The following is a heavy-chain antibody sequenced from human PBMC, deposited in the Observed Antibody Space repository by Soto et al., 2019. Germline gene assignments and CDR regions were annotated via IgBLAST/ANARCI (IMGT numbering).Heavy chain of an antibody. J-gene: IGHJ1*01. D-gene: IGHD3-16*02. CDR1: GGAITSDF. V-gene: IGHV4-59*01. CDR3: ARDHGSYPNT. Sequence: QVQLQESGPGLVKPSETLSLTCNVSGGAITSDFWSWIRQPPGKGLEWIGYVYYRGAADYNPSLKPLVTISIATSKTQFSLRLASATAADTCVYYCARDHGSYPNTWGQGILVTGSS. CDR2: VYYRGAA.